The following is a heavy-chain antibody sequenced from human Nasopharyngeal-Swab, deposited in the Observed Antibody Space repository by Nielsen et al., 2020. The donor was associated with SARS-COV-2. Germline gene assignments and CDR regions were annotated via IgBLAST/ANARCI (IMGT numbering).Heavy chain of an antibody. Sequence: SVKVSCKASGGTFSSYAISWVRQAPGQGLEWMGRIIPIFGIANYAQKWQGRVTITADKSTSTAYMELSSLRSEDTAVYYCASQGGGDYYDSRRYYNYVMDVWGQGTTVTVSS. CDR2: IIPIFGIA. CDR1: GGTFSSYA. J-gene: IGHJ6*02. V-gene: IGHV1-69*04. CDR3: ASQGGGDYYDSRRYYNYVMDV. D-gene: IGHD3-22*01.